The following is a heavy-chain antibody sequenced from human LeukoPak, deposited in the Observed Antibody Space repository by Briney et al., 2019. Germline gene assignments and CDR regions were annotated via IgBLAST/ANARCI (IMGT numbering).Heavy chain of an antibody. CDR1: GFTFTGYH. V-gene: IGHV1-2*02. CDR2: INANSGGT. D-gene: IGHD3-3*01. CDR3: ARTLERLLRWDY. J-gene: IGHJ4*02. Sequence: ASVKVSCKASGFTFTGYHIHWVRQAPGQGLEWMGWINANSGGTKYAQKFQGRVIMTRDTSISTAYMELSRLRSDDTAVYYCARTLERLLRWDYWGQGALVTVSS.